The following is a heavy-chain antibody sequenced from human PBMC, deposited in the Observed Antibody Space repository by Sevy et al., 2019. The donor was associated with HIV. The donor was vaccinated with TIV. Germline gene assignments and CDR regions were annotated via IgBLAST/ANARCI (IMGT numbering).Heavy chain of an antibody. V-gene: IGHV1-2*02. CDR3: VGDDRDGYFDY. Sequence: ASVKVSCKASGYTFTGYYMHWVRQAPGQGLEWMGWINPDSGGPNYAPKFQGRVTLTRDTSINTAYMELSRLKSDDTAVYYCVGDDRDGYFDYWGQGTLVTVSS. CDR1: GYTFTGYY. CDR2: INPDSGGP. J-gene: IGHJ4*02.